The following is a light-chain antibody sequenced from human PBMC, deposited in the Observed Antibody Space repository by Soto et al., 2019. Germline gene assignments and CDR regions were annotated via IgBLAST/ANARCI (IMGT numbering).Light chain of an antibody. J-gene: IGKJ2*01. V-gene: IGKV1-39*01. CDR1: HSISAS. CDR3: QQSFSAPYT. CDR2: AAS. Sequence: DIQLTQSPSSLSASVGARVTITCRSSHSISASLNWYQQKPGKAPELLIYAASHLQSGAPSRFSGSQSGTDFTLTISYLQPEDSASYFCQQSFSAPYTFGQGTKLEIK.